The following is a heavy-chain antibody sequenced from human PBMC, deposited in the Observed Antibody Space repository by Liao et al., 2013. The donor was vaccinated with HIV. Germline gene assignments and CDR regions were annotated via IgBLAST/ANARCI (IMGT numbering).Heavy chain of an antibody. CDR1: GGSFSGYY. CDR2: INHSGST. CDR3: ARDRGVKWLAFDY. J-gene: IGHJ4*02. V-gene: IGHV4-34*01. Sequence: QVQLQQWGAGLLKPSETLSLTCAVYGGSFSGYYWSWIRQPPGKGLEWIGEINHSGSTNYNPSLKSRVTMSVDTSKNQFSLKLSSVTAADTAIYYCARDRGVKWLAFDYWGQGTLVTVSS. D-gene: IGHD6-19*01.